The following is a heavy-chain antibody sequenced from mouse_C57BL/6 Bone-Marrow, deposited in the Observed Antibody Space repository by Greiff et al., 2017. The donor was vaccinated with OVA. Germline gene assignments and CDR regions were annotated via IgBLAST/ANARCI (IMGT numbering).Heavy chain of an antibody. Sequence: DVQLVESGGDLVKPGGSLKLSCAASGFTFSSYGMSWVRQTPDKRLEWVATISSGGSYTYYPDSVKGRFTISRDNAKNTLYLQMSSLKSEDTAMYYCARHVRGNDSFDYWGQSNTL. CDR2: ISSGGSYT. CDR3: ARHVRGNDSFDY. J-gene: IGHJ2*01. CDR1: GFTFSSYG. D-gene: IGHD2-1*01. V-gene: IGHV5-6*01.